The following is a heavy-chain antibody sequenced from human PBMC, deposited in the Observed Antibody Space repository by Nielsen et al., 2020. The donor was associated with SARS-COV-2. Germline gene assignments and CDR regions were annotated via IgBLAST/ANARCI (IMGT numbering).Heavy chain of an antibody. J-gene: IGHJ3*02. V-gene: IGHV3-23*01. CDR1: GFTFSSYA. CDR3: AKDYSGSYPRASAFDI. CDR2: ISGSGGST. Sequence: GESLKISCAASGFTFSSYAMTWVRQAPGKGLEWVSGISGSGGSTYYADSVKGRFTISRDNSKKTLYLQMSSLRAEDTAVYYCAKDYSGSYPRASAFDIWGQGTMVTVSS. D-gene: IGHD1-26*01.